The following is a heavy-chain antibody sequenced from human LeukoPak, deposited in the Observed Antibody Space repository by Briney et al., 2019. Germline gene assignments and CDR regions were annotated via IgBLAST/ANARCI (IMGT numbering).Heavy chain of an antibody. Sequence: PGGSLRLSCAASGFTFSSYDMHWVRQATGKGLEWVSAIGTAGDTYYPGSVKGRFTISRENAKNSLYLQMNSLRAGDTAVYYCASGLGYCSGGSCYYFDYWGQGTLVTASS. CDR2: IGTAGDT. CDR1: GFTFSSYD. J-gene: IGHJ4*02. V-gene: IGHV3-13*01. CDR3: ASGLGYCSGGSCYYFDY. D-gene: IGHD2-15*01.